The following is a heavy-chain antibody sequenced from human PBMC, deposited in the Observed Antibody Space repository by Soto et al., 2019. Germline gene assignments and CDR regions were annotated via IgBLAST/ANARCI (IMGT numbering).Heavy chain of an antibody. CDR2: INPSGGST. J-gene: IGHJ5*02. D-gene: IGHD3-10*01. CDR3: ARERGRITMVRVSGGWFDP. V-gene: IGHV1-46*01. CDR1: GYTFTSYY. Sequence: QVQLVQSGAEVKKPGASVKASCKASGYTFTSYYMHWVRQAPGQGLEWMGIINPSGGSTRYAQKLQGRVTMTRYTATSTVYMEQSSLRSEDTAVYYCARERGRITMVRVSGGWFDPWGQGTLVTVSS.